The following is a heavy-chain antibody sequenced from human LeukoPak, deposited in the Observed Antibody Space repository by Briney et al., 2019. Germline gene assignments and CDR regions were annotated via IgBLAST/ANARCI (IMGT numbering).Heavy chain of an antibody. D-gene: IGHD3-3*01. CDR2: IYYSGST. CDR1: GGSISSSSYY. Sequence: SETLSLTCTVSGGSISSSSYYWGWIRQPPGKGLEWIGSIYYSGSTYYNPSIKSRVTISVDTSKNQFSLKLSSVTAADTAVYYCARHPRPYDFWSGYYPQIDYWGQGTLVTVSS. CDR3: ARHPRPYDFWSGYYPQIDY. J-gene: IGHJ4*02. V-gene: IGHV4-39*01.